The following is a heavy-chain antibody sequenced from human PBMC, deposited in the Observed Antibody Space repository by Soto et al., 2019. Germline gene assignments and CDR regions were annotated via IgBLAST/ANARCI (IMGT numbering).Heavy chain of an antibody. CDR2: IKSKTDGGTT. J-gene: IGHJ3*02. V-gene: IGHV3-15*07. CDR1: GFTFSNAW. Sequence: EVQLVESGGGLVKPGGSLRLSCAASGFTFSNAWMNWVRQAPGKGLEWVGRIKSKTDGGTTDYAAPVKGRFTISRDDSXXTXYXXINSLKPEDTAVYYCTPPAGDYDSIGYLPSDAFDIWGQGTMVTVSS. CDR3: TPPAGDYDSIGYLPSDAFDI. D-gene: IGHD3-22*01.